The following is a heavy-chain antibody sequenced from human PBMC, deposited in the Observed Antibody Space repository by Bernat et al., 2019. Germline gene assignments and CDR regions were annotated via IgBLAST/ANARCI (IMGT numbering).Heavy chain of an antibody. CDR2: IYTGGTT. Sequence: EVQLVESGGGLVQPGGSLRLSCAASGFTVSSNYMNWVRQAPGKGLEWVSIIYTGGTTNYADSVKGRFTISRDNSKNTLYLQLNSLRVEDTAVYYCARDGGQSVGLDSWGQGTLVTVSS. V-gene: IGHV3-66*01. CDR3: ARDGGQSVGLDS. J-gene: IGHJ4*02. CDR1: GFTVSSNY. D-gene: IGHD1-26*01.